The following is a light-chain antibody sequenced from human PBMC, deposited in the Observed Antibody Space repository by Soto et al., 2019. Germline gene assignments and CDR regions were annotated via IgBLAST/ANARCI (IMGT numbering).Light chain of an antibody. CDR2: GAS. Sequence: EIVLTQSPGTLSLSPGERATLSCRASQSVSSSYLAWYQQKPGQAPRLLIYGASSRATGIPDRFSGSGSGTDFTITISRLEPEDFALYYCQQYGRSPTFGGGTKVEIK. J-gene: IGKJ4*01. V-gene: IGKV3-20*01. CDR3: QQYGRSPT. CDR1: QSVSSSY.